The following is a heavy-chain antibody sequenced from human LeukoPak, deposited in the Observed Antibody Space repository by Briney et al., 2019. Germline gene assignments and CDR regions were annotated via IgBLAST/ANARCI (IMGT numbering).Heavy chain of an antibody. CDR2: IKQDGSEK. V-gene: IGHV3-7*01. D-gene: IGHD2-8*01. J-gene: IGHJ5*02. CDR3: ARDVRDCTNGVCYSNWFDP. Sequence: GGSPRLSCAASGFTFSSYWMSWVRQAPGKGLEWVANIKQDGSEKYYVDSVKGRFTISRDNAKNSLYLQMNSLRAEDTAVYYCARDVRDCTNGVCYSNWFDPWGQGTLVTVSS. CDR1: GFTFSSYW.